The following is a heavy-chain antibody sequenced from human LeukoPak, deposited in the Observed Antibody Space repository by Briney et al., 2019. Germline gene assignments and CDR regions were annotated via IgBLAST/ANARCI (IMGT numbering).Heavy chain of an antibody. V-gene: IGHV3-48*03. D-gene: IGHD6-13*01. CDR3: GRCGAATDAFDI. CDR2: ISSSGSTT. CDR1: GFTFTSYE. J-gene: IGHJ3*02. Sequence: GRSLRLSCAASGFTFTSYEMDWVRQAPEKGLEWVSYISSSGSTTNYADSVKGRSTISRDNAKNTLYLQINSLMATDPAVNYCGRCGAATDAFDIWGQGTMVTVSS.